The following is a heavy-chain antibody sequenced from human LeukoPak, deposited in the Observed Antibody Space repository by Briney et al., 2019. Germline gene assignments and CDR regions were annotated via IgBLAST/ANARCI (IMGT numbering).Heavy chain of an antibody. CDR1: GYTFTSHG. CDR3: ARDRLGYCSGGSCLGPFDY. CDR2: ISAYNGNT. J-gene: IGHJ4*02. D-gene: IGHD2-15*01. Sequence: ASVKVSCKASGYTFTSHGISWVRQAPGQGLEWMGWISAYNGNTNYAQKLQGRVTMTTDTSTSTAYMELRSLRSDDTAVYYCARDRLGYCSGGSCLGPFDYWGQGTLVTVSS. V-gene: IGHV1-18*01.